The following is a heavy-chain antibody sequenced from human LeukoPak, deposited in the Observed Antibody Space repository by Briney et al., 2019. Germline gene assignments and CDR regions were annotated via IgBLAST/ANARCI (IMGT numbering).Heavy chain of an antibody. J-gene: IGHJ5*02. CDR1: GFTFSSYA. Sequence: GGSLRLSCAASGFTFSSYAMHWVRQAPGKGLEWVAVISYDGSNKYYADSVKGRFTISRDNSKNMLYLQMNSLRAEDTAVYYCARDMYYDFWSGYYMDWFDPWGQGTLVTVSS. V-gene: IGHV3-30-3*01. D-gene: IGHD3-3*01. CDR2: ISYDGSNK. CDR3: ARDMYYDFWSGYYMDWFDP.